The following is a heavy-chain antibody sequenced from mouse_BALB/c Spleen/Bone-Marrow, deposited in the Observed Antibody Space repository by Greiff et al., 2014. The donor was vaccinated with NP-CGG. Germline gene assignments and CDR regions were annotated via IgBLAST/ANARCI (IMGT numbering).Heavy chain of an antibody. CDR1: GYTFTDYW. Sequence: QVQLQQSGAELVMPGASVKMSCKASGYTFTDYWIHWVKQRPGQGLEWIGAIDTSDSYTSYNQKFKGKATLTVDESSSTAYMQLSSLTSEDSAVYYCARRGVYYYGSFDYWGQGTTLTVSS. D-gene: IGHD1-1*01. J-gene: IGHJ2*01. V-gene: IGHV1-69*01. CDR3: ARRGVYYYGSFDY. CDR2: IDTSDSYT.